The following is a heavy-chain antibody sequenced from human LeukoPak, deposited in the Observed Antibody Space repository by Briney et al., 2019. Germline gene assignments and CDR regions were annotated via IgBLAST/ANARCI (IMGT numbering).Heavy chain of an antibody. J-gene: IGHJ4*02. V-gene: IGHV4-59*01. CDR3: ARDSGSNYYFDY. D-gene: IGHD4-11*01. CDR2: IYYSGST. CDR1: GGSISSYY. Sequence: SETLSLTCTVSGGSISSYYWSWIRQPPGKGLEWIGYIYYSGSTNYNPSLKSRVTISVDTSKNQFSLKLSSVTAADTAVYYCARDSGSNYYFDYWGRGTLVTVSS.